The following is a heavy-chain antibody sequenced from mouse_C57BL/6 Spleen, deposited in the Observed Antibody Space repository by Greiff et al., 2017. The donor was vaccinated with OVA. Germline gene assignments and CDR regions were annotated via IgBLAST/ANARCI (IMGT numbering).Heavy chain of an antibody. D-gene: IGHD1-1*01. J-gene: IGHJ1*03. CDR1: GFTFSNYW. Sequence: EVKLEESGGGLVQPGGSLKLSCVASGFTFSNYWMNWVRQSPEKGLEWVAPIRLKSDNYAIHYAESVKGRFTISRDDSKSRVFLQMNNLRAEDAGIEYCTAVYYYGRSWYFDVWGTGTTVTVSS. CDR2: IRLKSDNYAI. V-gene: IGHV6-3*01. CDR3: TAVYYYGRSWYFDV.